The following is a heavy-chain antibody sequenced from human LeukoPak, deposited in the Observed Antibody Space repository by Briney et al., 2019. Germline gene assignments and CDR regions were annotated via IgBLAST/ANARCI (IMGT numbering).Heavy chain of an antibody. CDR2: INGRGGST. V-gene: IGHV3-23*01. Sequence: GGSLRLSCAASGFTFSNYAMSWVRQAPGKGLEWVSSINGRGGSTYYADSVKGRFTISRDNSKNTLYLQMNSLRAEDTAVYYCAKCLPSGWYYYFDYWGQGALVTVSS. D-gene: IGHD6-19*01. CDR3: AKCLPSGWYYYFDY. J-gene: IGHJ4*02. CDR1: GFTFSNYA.